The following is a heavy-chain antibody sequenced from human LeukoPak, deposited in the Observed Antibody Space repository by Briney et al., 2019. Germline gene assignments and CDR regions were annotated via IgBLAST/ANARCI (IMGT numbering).Heavy chain of an antibody. J-gene: IGHJ4*02. CDR2: INSDGSST. Sequence: PRGSLRLSCAASGFTFSNYWMHWVRQAPGKGLVWVSRINSDGSSTNYADSVKGRFTISRDNAKNTLYLQMNSLRAEDTAVYYCASLLGCSTTNCNPDRDYWGQGTLVTVSS. CDR3: ASLLGCSTTNCNPDRDY. CDR1: GFTFSNYW. D-gene: IGHD2-2*01. V-gene: IGHV3-74*01.